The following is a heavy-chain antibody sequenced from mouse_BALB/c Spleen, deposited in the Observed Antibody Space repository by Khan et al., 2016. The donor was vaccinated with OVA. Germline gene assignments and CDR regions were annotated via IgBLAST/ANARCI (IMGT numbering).Heavy chain of an antibody. Sequence: EVDPVVFRAELVKPGASVKSSSTASGFTIKDTDMSLANHSPDQGLQPPGRIDPAHGNTKYDPKFQCKSTITADTSTNTDYLQLSRLTSEDTAVYYCARKNAWGQGTTLTVSS. V-gene: IGHV14-3*02. CDR2: IDPAHGNT. CDR3: ARKNA. J-gene: IGHJ2*01. CDR1: GFTIKDTD.